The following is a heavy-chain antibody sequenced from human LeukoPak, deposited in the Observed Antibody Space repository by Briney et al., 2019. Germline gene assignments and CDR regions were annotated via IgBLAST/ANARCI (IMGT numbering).Heavy chain of an antibody. CDR3: ARALRFLEWFNWFDP. V-gene: IGHV4-4*02. CDR2: IDHSGST. J-gene: IGHJ5*02. Sequence: SGTLSLTCAVSGGSIINSNWWSWVRQPPGKGLEWIGEIDHSGSTSYNPSLKSRVTISVDTSKNQFSLKLSSVTAADTAVYYCARALRFLEWFNWFDPWGQGTLVTVSS. D-gene: IGHD3-3*01. CDR1: GGSIINSNW.